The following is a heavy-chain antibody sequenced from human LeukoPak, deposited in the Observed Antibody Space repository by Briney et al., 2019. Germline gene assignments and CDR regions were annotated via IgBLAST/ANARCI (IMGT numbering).Heavy chain of an antibody. D-gene: IGHD6-13*01. J-gene: IGHJ4*02. V-gene: IGHV6-1*01. CDR2: TYYRSKWYN. Sequence: SQTLSRTCDISGDSVSSNSAAWHWISHSPSTDLEWLGRTYYRSKWYNDYAVSVKSRITINPGTSKNQFSLQLNSVSPEDTAVYYCVRGGYSSIWSWGQGTLVTVSS. CDR1: GDSVSSNSAA. CDR3: VRGGYSSIWS.